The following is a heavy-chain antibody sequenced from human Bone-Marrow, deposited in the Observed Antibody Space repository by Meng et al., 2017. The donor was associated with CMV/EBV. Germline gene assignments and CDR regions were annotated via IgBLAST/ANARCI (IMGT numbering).Heavy chain of an antibody. CDR2: ICSGDTT. Sequence: GGSLRLSCKVSGFSVGISHMNWVRQAPGKGLEWVSVICSGDTTHYADSVKGRFIISRDNSKNTLYLQMNSLRAEDTAVYYCAKDLHGYSYGSYYFDYWGQGTLVTVSS. V-gene: IGHV3-53*01. CDR1: GFSVGISH. CDR3: AKDLHGYSYGSYYFDY. J-gene: IGHJ4*02. D-gene: IGHD5-18*01.